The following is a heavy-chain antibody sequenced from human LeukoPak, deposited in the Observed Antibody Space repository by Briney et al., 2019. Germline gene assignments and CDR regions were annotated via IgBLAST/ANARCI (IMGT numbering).Heavy chain of an antibody. CDR2: ISSSSSTI. D-gene: IGHD2-15*01. CDR1: GFTFSSYE. V-gene: IGHV3-48*03. J-gene: IGHJ4*02. Sequence: PGGSLRLSCAASGFTFSSYEMNWVCQGQGDGLGLVSYISSSSSTIYYADSVKGRFTISKDNAKTSLYLKMNSLRAEDTAVYYCARDSTVVAAFDYWGQGTLVTVSS. CDR3: ARDSTVVAAFDY.